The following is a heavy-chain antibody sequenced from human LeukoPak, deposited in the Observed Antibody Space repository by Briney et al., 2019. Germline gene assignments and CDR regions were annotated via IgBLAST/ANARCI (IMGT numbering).Heavy chain of an antibody. Sequence: NPGGSLRLSCAASGFTFSSYWMSWVRQAPGKGLEWVSSISSSTSYIYYADSVKGRFTISKDNAKNSLYLQMNSLRAEDTAVYYCARAGGSTVSHSDYWGQGTLVTVSS. CDR1: GFTFSSYW. J-gene: IGHJ4*02. D-gene: IGHD4-17*01. CDR3: ARAGGSTVSHSDY. V-gene: IGHV3-21*01. CDR2: ISSSTSYI.